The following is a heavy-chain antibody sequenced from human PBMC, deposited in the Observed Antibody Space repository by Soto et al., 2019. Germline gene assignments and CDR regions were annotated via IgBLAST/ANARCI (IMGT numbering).Heavy chain of an antibody. D-gene: IGHD6-6*01. CDR1: GFTFSGHS. J-gene: IGHJ6*02. CDR3: AREVSSAYYYGMDV. CDR2: MTASGVTM. V-gene: IGHV3-48*04. Sequence: PGGSLRLSCAASGFTFSGHSLNWIRQAPGKGLEWIAYMTASGVTMYADSVKGRFTISRDNAKNSLYLQMDSLRVEDTAVYYCAREVSSAYYYGMDVWGQGTTVTVSS.